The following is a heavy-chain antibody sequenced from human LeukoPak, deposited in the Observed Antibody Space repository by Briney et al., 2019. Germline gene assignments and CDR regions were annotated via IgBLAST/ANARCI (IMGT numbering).Heavy chain of an antibody. D-gene: IGHD2/OR15-2a*01. CDR1: GFTFSSYW. CDR2: IGGAGGST. CDR3: VRRETSGGNYFFDY. Sequence: PGGSLRLSCAASGFTFSSYWMHWVRQAPGKGLEWVSGIGGAGGSTNYADSVRGRFAISRDNSKNTLYLQMNSLRPEDTAVYYCVRRETSGGNYFFDYWGQGTLVTVSS. J-gene: IGHJ4*02. V-gene: IGHV3-23*01.